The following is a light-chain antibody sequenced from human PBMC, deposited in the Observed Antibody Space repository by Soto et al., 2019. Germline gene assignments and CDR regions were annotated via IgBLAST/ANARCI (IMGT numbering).Light chain of an antibody. CDR2: DAF. Sequence: IGFSRSPAALSLSPGERATLSCRASQSVKTFLVWYQQRPGQAPRLLIHDAFHRAAGIPARFSGSGSGTDFSLTISRLEPEDFAVYYCQQPNHFGQGTRLEIK. J-gene: IGKJ5*01. CDR3: QQPNH. CDR1: QSVKTF. V-gene: IGKV3-11*01.